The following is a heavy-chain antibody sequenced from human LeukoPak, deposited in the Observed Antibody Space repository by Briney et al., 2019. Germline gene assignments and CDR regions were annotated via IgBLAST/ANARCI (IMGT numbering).Heavy chain of an antibody. J-gene: IGHJ4*02. CDR2: IIPIFGTA. Sequence: ASVKVSGKASGGTFSSYAISWVRQAPGQGLEWMGGIIPIFGTANYAQKFQGRVTITADESTSTAYMELSSLRSEYTAVYYCARGLLGYCSGGSCPAYYFDYWGQGTLVTVSS. V-gene: IGHV1-69*01. CDR3: ARGLLGYCSGGSCPAYYFDY. D-gene: IGHD2-15*01. CDR1: GGTFSSYA.